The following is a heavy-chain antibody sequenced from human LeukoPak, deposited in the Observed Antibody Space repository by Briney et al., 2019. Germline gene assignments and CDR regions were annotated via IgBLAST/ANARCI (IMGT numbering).Heavy chain of an antibody. Sequence: SETLSLTCAVSGGSISSSNWWSWVRQPPGKGLEWIGEIYHSGSTNYNPSLKSRVTISVDTSKNQFSLKLSSVTAADTAVYYCARQGRRYGSGSYYRTWGQGTLVTVSS. CDR1: GGSISSSNW. V-gene: IGHV4-4*02. D-gene: IGHD3-10*01. J-gene: IGHJ5*02. CDR3: ARQGRRYGSGSYYRT. CDR2: IYHSGST.